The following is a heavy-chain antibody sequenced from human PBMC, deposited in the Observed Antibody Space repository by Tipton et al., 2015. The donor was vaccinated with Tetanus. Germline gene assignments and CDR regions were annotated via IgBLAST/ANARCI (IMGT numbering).Heavy chain of an antibody. V-gene: IGHV4-39*02. CDR3: ARDRGFTTYTYFDP. J-gene: IGHJ5*02. CDR2: MFYIGST. D-gene: IGHD3-22*01. CDR1: GVSLSNSAYY. Sequence: TLSLTCNVSGVSLSNSAYYWGWVRQPPGKGLEWIATMFYIGSTYYNPSLKSRLTISMDTTRNLFSLKLTSVTAVDTAVYYCARDRGFTTYTYFDPWGQGTLVTVSS.